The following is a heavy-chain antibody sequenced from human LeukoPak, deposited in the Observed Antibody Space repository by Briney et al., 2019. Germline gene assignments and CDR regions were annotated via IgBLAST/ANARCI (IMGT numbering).Heavy chain of an antibody. CDR2: INPNSGGT. CDR3: ARDYYYDSSGYLYA. Sequence: ASVKVSCKASGYTFTGYYMHWVRQAPGQGLEWMGWINPNSGGTNYAQEFQGRVTMTRDTSISTAYMELSRLRSDDTAVYYCARDYYYDSSGYLYAWGQGTLVTVSS. V-gene: IGHV1-2*02. D-gene: IGHD3-22*01. CDR1: GYTFTGYY. J-gene: IGHJ5*02.